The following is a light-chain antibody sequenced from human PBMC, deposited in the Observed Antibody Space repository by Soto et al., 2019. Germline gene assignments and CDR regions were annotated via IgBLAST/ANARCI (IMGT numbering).Light chain of an antibody. CDR2: AAS. Sequence: DIQMTQSPSSLSASVGDRVTITCRASQSISSYLNWYQQKPGKAPKLLIYAASSLQSGVPSRFSGSGSGTDFALTISSLQPEDFATYYCQLSYSTPAITVGQGTRLEIK. CDR3: QLSYSTPAIT. V-gene: IGKV1-39*01. CDR1: QSISSY. J-gene: IGKJ5*01.